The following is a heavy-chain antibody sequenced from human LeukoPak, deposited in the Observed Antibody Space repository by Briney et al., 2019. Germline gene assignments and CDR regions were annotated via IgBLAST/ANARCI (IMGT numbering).Heavy chain of an antibody. CDR3: GRVGDYFDNNGYSLDAVDA. Sequence: PGGSPRLSCGASGFSFRDHYMDWVRQPPGKGLEWVGRIRTVPKSYTTDYAASVKGRFTISRDDSKNLLYLQMNSLKTEDTAVYYCGRVGDYFDNNGYSLDAVDAWGRGTMVTVSS. CDR2: IRTVPKSYTT. CDR1: GFSFRDHY. J-gene: IGHJ3*01. V-gene: IGHV3-72*01. D-gene: IGHD3-22*01.